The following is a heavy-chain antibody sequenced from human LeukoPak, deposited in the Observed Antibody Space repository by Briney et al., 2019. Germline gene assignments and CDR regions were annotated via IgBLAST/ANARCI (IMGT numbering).Heavy chain of an antibody. CDR1: GFPFSGYN. J-gene: IGHJ4*02. CDR3: ARDFYDSSGYYYNY. CDR2: ISGGGEKT. V-gene: IGHV3-23*01. D-gene: IGHD3-22*01. Sequence: GGSLRLSCAASGFPFSGYNMSWARQAPGEGLEGVSAISGGGEKTYYADSVKGRFTISRDNSKGTSYLQMNSLGAEDSALYYCARDFYDSSGYYYNYWGQGTLVTVSS.